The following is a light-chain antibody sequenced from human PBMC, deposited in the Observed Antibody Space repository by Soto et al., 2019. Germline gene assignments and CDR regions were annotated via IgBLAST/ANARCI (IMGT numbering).Light chain of an antibody. Sequence: EIVLTQSPATLSLSPGERATLSCRASQSVNSYLAWYQQKPGQAPRLLIYDASNRPSGLPARFSGSGSGTDFTLPNSRLEAKYFAVHSCQQGRTFGQGTRLEIK. CDR1: QSVNSY. CDR2: DAS. CDR3: QQGRT. J-gene: IGKJ5*01. V-gene: IGKV3-11*01.